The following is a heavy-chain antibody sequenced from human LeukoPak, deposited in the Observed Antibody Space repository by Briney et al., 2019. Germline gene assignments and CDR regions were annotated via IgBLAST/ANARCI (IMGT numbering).Heavy chain of an antibody. J-gene: IGHJ4*02. Sequence: GGSLILSCAASGFTVSSNYMSWVRQAPGKGLEWVSVIYSGGSTYYADSVKGRFTISRDNSKNTLYLQMNSLRAEDTAVYYCAREGYYDSSGYHWGQGTLVTVSS. CDR1: GFTVSSNY. CDR3: AREGYYDSSGYH. V-gene: IGHV3-66*01. CDR2: IYSGGST. D-gene: IGHD3-22*01.